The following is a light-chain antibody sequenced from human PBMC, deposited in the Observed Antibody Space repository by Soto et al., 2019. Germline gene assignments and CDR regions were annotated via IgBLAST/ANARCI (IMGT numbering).Light chain of an antibody. CDR1: QTIFYNSNNRTY. CDR2: WAS. V-gene: IGKV4-1*01. J-gene: IGKJ1*01. Sequence: DIVMTQSPDSLAVSLGERATINCKSSQTIFYNSNNRTYLACHQQRPGPPPKLLIYWASIRESGVPDRFRGSGSGTDCTLTISGLQAEDVAVYYCQKYYIGRTFGQGTKVEIK. CDR3: QKYYIGRT.